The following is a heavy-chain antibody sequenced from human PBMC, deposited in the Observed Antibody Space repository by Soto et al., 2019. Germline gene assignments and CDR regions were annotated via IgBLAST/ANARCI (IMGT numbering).Heavy chain of an antibody. V-gene: IGHV3-30*03. J-gene: IGHJ4*02. CDR3: ARGAAAGNPAGVRPVY. Sequence: QVQLVESGGGVVQPGRYLRLSCAASGFTFSSYGMHWVRQAPGKGLEWVAVISYDGSNKYYADSVKGRFTISRDNSKNTLYLQMNSLRAEDTAVYYCARGAAAGNPAGVRPVYWGQGTLVTVSS. CDR2: ISYDGSNK. CDR1: GFTFSSYG. D-gene: IGHD6-13*01.